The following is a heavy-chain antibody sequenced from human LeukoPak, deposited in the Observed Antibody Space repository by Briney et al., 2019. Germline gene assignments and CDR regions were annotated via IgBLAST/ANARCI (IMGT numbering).Heavy chain of an antibody. CDR3: ATITMVRGATYYFDY. D-gene: IGHD3-10*01. J-gene: IGHJ4*02. Sequence: GASVKVSCKVSGYTLTGLSMHWVRQAPGKGLEWMGGFDPEDGETIYAQKFQGRVTMTEDTSTDTAYMELSSLRSEDTAVYYCATITMVRGATYYFDYWGQGTLVTVFS. V-gene: IGHV1-24*01. CDR1: GYTLTGLS. CDR2: FDPEDGET.